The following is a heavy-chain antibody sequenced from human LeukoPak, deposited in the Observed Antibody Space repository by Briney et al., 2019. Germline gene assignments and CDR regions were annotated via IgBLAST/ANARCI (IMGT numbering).Heavy chain of an antibody. V-gene: IGHV1-69*05. CDR2: IIPIFGTA. CDR3: ARDDSSGYYMDV. CDR1: GGTFSSYA. J-gene: IGHJ6*03. Sequence: GASAKVSCKASGGTFSSYAISWVRQAPGQGLEWMGGIIPIFGTANYAQKFQGRVTITTDESTSTAYMELSSLRSEDTAVYYCARDDSSGYYMDVWGKGTTVTVSS. D-gene: IGHD3-22*01.